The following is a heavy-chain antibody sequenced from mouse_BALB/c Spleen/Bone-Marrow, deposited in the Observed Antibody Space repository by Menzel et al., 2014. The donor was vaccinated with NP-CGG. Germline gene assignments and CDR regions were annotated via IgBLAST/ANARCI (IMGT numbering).Heavy chain of an antibody. Sequence: VQRVESGAELVKPGASVKLSCKASGYAFNSYYMYWVKQRPGQGLEWIGEINPSNGGINFNEKFKSKATLTVDKSSSTAYMQLSSLTSEDSAVYYCTREGAYWGQGTLVTVSA. V-gene: IGHV1S81*02. CDR1: GYAFNSYY. CDR3: TREGAY. CDR2: INPSNGGI. J-gene: IGHJ3*01.